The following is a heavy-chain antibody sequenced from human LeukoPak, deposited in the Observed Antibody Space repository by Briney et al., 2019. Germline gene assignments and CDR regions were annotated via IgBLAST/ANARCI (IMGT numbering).Heavy chain of an antibody. D-gene: IGHD1-26*01. Sequence: SETLSLTCAVSGGSISSGGYSWSWIRQPPGKGLEWIGYIYHSGSTYYNPSLKSRVTISVDTSKNQFSLKLSSVTAADTAVYYCARDGSGSYAFDIWGQGTMVTVSS. CDR2: IYHSGST. CDR1: GGSISSGGYS. CDR3: ARDGSGSYAFDI. J-gene: IGHJ3*02. V-gene: IGHV4-30-2*01.